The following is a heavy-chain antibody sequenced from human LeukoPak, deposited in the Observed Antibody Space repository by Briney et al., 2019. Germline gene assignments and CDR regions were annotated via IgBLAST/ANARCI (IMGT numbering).Heavy chain of an antibody. D-gene: IGHD3-10*01. Sequence: ASVKVSCKASGYTFTGYYMHWVRQAPGKGLEWMGGFDPEDGETIYAQKFQGRVTMTEDTSTDTAYMELSSLRSEDTAVYYCATVPPRYYYGSGDFDYWGQGTLVTVSS. V-gene: IGHV1-24*01. CDR2: FDPEDGET. J-gene: IGHJ4*02. CDR3: ATVPPRYYYGSGDFDY. CDR1: GYTFTGYY.